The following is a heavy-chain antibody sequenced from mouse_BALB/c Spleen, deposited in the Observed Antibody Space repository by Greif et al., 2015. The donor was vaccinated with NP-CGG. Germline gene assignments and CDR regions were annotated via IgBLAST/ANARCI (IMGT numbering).Heavy chain of an antibody. CDR2: MWGDGNT. Sequence: VKVVESGPGLAAPSQSLSIKCTVSGFSLTGYGVNWVRQPPGKGLEWLGMMWGDGNTDYNSALKSRLSISNDNSKSQVFLKMTSLQTDDTARCYCARGVYGSSLYYAMGYWGQGTSVTVSS. V-gene: IGHV2-6-7*01. J-gene: IGHJ4*01. D-gene: IGHD1-1*01. CDR1: GFSLTGYG. CDR3: ARGVYGSSLYYAMGY.